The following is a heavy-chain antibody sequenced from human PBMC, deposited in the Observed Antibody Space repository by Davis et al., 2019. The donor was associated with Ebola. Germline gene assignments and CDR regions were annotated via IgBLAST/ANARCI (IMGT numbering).Heavy chain of an antibody. Sequence: SETLSLTCTVSGGSVNSGSYYWSWIRQTPGKGLEWIGYVYYSGTTKYNPSLKSRVTMSVDTSKNQFSLRLSSVTAADTAVYYCARSHSDWLLPFDYWGQRTLATVSS. V-gene: IGHV4-61*01. J-gene: IGHJ4*02. D-gene: IGHD3-9*01. CDR2: VYYSGTT. CDR1: GGSVNSGSYY. CDR3: ARSHSDWLLPFDY.